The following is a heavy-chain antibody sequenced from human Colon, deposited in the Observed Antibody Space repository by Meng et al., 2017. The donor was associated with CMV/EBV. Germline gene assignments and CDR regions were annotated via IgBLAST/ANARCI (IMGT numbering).Heavy chain of an antibody. CDR2: INPKSGDT. CDR3: AARRRCSSTSCYVSWFDP. V-gene: IGHV1-2*02. Sequence: ASVKVSCKASGYTFTGYYIHWVRQAPGQGLEWMGWINPKSGDTKFAQMFQGRVSMTRDTSITTAYMEVTRLTSDDTAVYYCAARRRCSSTSCYVSWFDPWGQGTLVTVSS. CDR1: GYTFTGYY. D-gene: IGHD2-2*01. J-gene: IGHJ5*02.